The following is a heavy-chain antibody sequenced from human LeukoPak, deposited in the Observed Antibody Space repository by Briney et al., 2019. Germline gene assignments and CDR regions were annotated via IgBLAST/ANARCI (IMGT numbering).Heavy chain of an antibody. V-gene: IGHV4-34*01. D-gene: IGHD5-12*01. J-gene: IGHJ4*02. CDR3: ARRCRWGGCDFGDLDY. CDR1: GGSFGGYY. Sequence: SETLSLTCAVYGGSFGGYYWSWIRQPPGKGLEWIGEINHSGSTNYNPSLKSRVTISVDTSKNQFSLKLSSVTAADTAVYYCARRCRWGGCDFGDLDYWGQGTLVTVSS. CDR2: INHSGST.